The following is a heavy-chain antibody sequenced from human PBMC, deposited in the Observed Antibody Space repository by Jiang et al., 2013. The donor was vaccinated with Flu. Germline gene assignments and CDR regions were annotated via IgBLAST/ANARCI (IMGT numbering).Heavy chain of an antibody. CDR3: ARDGLGDIVPNWFDP. V-gene: IGHV3-33*01. J-gene: IGHJ5*02. D-gene: IGHD2-8*01. CDR1: GFTFSSYG. Sequence: RLSCAASGFTFSSYGMHWVRQAPGKGLEWVAVIWYDGSNKYYADSVKGRFTISRDNSKNTLYLQMNSLRAEDTAVYYCARDGLGDIVPNWFDPWGQGTLVTVSS. CDR2: IWYDGSNK.